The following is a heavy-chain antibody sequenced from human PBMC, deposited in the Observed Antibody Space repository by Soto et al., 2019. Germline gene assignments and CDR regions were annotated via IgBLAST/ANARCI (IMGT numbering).Heavy chain of an antibody. CDR1: GFTFSSYG. D-gene: IGHD5-12*01. Sequence: QVQLVESGGGVVQPGRSLRLSCAASGFTFSSYGMHWVRQAPGKGLEWVAVISYDGSNKYYADSVKGRFTISRDNSKNTLYLQIHSLRAEYTAVYYCAKDLAPDVVLATIFFDYWGPGTLVTVSS. J-gene: IGHJ4*02. V-gene: IGHV3-30*18. CDR3: AKDLAPDVVLATIFFDY. CDR2: ISYDGSNK.